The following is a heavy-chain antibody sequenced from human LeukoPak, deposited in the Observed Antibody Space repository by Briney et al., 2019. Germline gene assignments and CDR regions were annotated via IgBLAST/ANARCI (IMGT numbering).Heavy chain of an antibody. CDR1: GGSISSSSYY. CDR3: ARTGDDTIILKYRFDP. J-gene: IGHJ5*02. V-gene: IGHV4-39*07. CDR2: IYYSGST. D-gene: IGHD3-22*01. Sequence: PSETLSLTCTVSGGSISSSSYYWGWIRQPPGKGLEWIGSIYYSGSTYYNSSLKSRVTISVDTSKNQFSLKLSSVTAADTAVYYCARTGDDTIILKYRFDPWGQGTLVTVSS.